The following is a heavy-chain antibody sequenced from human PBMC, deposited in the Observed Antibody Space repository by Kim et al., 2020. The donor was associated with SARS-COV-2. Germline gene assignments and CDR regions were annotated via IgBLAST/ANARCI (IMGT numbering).Heavy chain of an antibody. J-gene: IGHJ4*02. V-gene: IGHV3-30*01. CDR2: K. D-gene: IGHD2-2*01. CDR3: ARVDSSTQGFDS. Sequence: KYYADSVKGRFTISRDNSKNTLYLQMNSLRAEDTAVYYCARVDSSTQGFDSWGQGTLVTVSS.